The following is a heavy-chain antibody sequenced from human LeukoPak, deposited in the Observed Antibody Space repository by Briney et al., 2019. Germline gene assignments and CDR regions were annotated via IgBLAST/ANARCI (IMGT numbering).Heavy chain of an antibody. CDR1: GVSISSYY. J-gene: IGHJ4*02. D-gene: IGHD6-13*01. Sequence: SETLSLTCTVPGVSISSYYWSWIRQPAGKGLEWIGRIYTTESSNYNPSLKSRVTMSVDTSKNQFSLNLSSVTAANTAVYYCAREGVGAVGPFDYWGQGSLVTVSS. CDR3: AREGVGAVGPFDY. CDR2: IYTTESS. V-gene: IGHV4-4*07.